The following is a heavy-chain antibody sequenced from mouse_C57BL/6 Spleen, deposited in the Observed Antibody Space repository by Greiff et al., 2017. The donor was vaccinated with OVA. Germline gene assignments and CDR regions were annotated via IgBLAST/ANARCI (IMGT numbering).Heavy chain of an antibody. J-gene: IGHJ3*01. CDR2: ISNLAYSI. CDR1: GFTFSDYG. Sequence: EVKLVESGGGLVQPGGSLKLSCAASGFTFSDYGMAWVRQAPRKGPEWVAFISNLAYSIYYADTVTGRFTISRENAKNTLYLEMSSLRSEDTAMYYCARHLADDYDGFAYWGQGTLVTVSA. CDR3: ARHLADDYDGFAY. D-gene: IGHD2-4*01. V-gene: IGHV5-15*01.